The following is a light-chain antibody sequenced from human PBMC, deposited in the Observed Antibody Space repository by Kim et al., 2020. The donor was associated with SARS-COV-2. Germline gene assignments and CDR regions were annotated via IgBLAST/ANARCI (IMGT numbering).Light chain of an antibody. J-gene: IGLJ2*01. Sequence: GQRCTIPCTGSNSNSGACLHVHWYQQLPATAPKLLIYGNTNRPSGVPDRFSGSKSGTSASLAITGLQAEDEADYYCQSYDNSLNAIFGGGTKVTVL. V-gene: IGLV1-40*01. CDR1: NSNSGACLH. CDR3: QSYDNSLNAI. CDR2: GNT.